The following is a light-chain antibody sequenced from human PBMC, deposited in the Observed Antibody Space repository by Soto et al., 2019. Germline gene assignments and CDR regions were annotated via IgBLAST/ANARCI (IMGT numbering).Light chain of an antibody. CDR3: SSYTSISTLV. J-gene: IGLJ1*01. Sequence: QSALTQPASVSGSPGQSITISCTGTDSDIGAYNYVSWYQQHPGKAPKLMIYEVSDRPSGVSNRFSGSKSGNTASLTISGLQAEDEADYYCSSYTSISTLVFGSGTK. CDR2: EVS. CDR1: DSDIGAYNY. V-gene: IGLV2-14*01.